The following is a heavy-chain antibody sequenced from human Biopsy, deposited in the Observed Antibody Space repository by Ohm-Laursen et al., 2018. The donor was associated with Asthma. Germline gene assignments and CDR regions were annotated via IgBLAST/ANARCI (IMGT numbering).Heavy chain of an antibody. CDR2: VIPIYGTT. V-gene: IGHV1-69*01. CDR3: SRGGYYGDRRHHNGLDV. Sequence: SSLKLSCKAHGDILSSCGIKGVRKAPGQGLEWMGGVIPIYGTTHTAQKFQGRVTITADESTSTACMGLTSLRKEDTAAYYCSRGGYYGDRRHHNGLDVWGQGTTVTVPS. J-gene: IGHJ6*02. CDR1: GDILSSCG. D-gene: IGHD4-17*01.